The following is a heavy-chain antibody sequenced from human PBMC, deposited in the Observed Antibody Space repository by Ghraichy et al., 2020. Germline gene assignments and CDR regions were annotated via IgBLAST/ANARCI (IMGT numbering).Heavy chain of an antibody. CDR3: ARLGGDVVVVRGP. J-gene: IGHJ5*02. CDR1: GDSVGSYY. D-gene: IGHD2-15*01. Sequence: SETLSLTCTVSGDSVGSYYWTWIRQTPGKGVEWIGYIHSNGNTNQNPSLKSRVTMSVDTSKNQFSLILSSVTAADTAVYYCARLGGDVVVVRGPWGQGTLVTVSS. CDR2: IHSNGNT. V-gene: IGHV4-59*02.